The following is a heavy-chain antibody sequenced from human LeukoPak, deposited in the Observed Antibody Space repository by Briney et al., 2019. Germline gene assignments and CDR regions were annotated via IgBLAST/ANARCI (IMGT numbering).Heavy chain of an antibody. CDR3: ARDRCSGGSCSSRSMDV. J-gene: IGHJ6*02. CDR1: GGTFSGYA. CDR2: IIPIFGTA. D-gene: IGHD2-15*01. Sequence: GASVTVSCKASGGTFSGYAISWVRQAPGQGLEWMGGIIPIFGTANYAQKFQGRVTITADESTSTAYMELSSLRSEDTAVYYCARDRCSGGSCSSRSMDVWGQGTTVTVSS. V-gene: IGHV1-69*13.